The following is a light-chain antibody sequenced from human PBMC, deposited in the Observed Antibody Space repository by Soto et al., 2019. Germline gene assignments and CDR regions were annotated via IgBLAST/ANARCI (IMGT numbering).Light chain of an antibody. CDR1: SSNIGSKP. J-gene: IGLJ3*02. CDR3: ATWDDSLRGPV. Sequence: QSVLTQPPSVSGTPGRRVTIFCSGSSSNIGSKPVNWYQHLPGTAPKLLIFTNDRRPSGVPDRFSGSKSGTSASLAITGLQSEDEADYYCATWDDSLRGPVFGGGTKLTVL. CDR2: TND. V-gene: IGLV1-44*01.